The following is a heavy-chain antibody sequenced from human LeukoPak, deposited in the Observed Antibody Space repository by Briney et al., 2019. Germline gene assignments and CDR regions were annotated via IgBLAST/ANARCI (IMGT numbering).Heavy chain of an antibody. J-gene: IGHJ4*02. CDR1: GGSFSGYY. CDR2: INHSGGT. D-gene: IGHD6-19*01. CDR3: ARGQWLVPRPFDY. Sequence: SETLSLTCAVYGGSFSGYYWSWIRQPPGKGLEWIGEINHSGGTDYNPSLKSRVTISVDTSKNQFSLKLSSVTAADTAVYYCARGQWLVPRPFDYWGQGTLVTVSS. V-gene: IGHV4-34*01.